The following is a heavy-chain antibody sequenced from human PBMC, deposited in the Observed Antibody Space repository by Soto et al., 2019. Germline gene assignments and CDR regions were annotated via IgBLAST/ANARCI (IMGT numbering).Heavy chain of an antibody. CDR1: GGSFSGHS. D-gene: IGHD3-22*01. V-gene: IGHV4-34*01. CDR2: INHSGRV. Sequence: QVQLQQWGAGLLKPSETLSITCAVYGGSFSGHSWTWIRQSPGKGLEWIGDINHSGRVNYSPSLKSRVNISLDTDKKQFSLTMSAVTAADTAMYYCSNRAYDTNGYYRFDPWGQGTLVTVSS. CDR3: SNRAYDTNGYYRFDP. J-gene: IGHJ5*01.